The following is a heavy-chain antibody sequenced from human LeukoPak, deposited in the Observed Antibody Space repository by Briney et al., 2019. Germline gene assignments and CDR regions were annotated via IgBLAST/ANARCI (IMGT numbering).Heavy chain of an antibody. CDR1: GYTFTGYY. J-gene: IGHJ3*02. CDR3: ARDFWSGYVDAFDI. D-gene: IGHD3-3*01. V-gene: IGHV1-2*02. Sequence: ASVKVSCKASGYTFTGYYMHWVRQAPGQGLEWMGWINPNSGGTNYAQKVQGRVTMTRDTSISTAYMELSRLRSDDTAVYYCARDFWSGYVDAFDIWGQGTMVTVSS. CDR2: INPNSGGT.